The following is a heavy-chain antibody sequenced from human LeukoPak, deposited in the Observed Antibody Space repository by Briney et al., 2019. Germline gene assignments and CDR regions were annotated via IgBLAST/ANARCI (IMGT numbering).Heavy chain of an antibody. D-gene: IGHD3-3*01. CDR1: GFRFSSYA. CDR3: VKGGQNYDFWRFDY. Sequence: GGSLRLSCGASGFRFSSYAMSGVRQAPGKGLEWVSSISGSGGSTYYTDSVKGRFAISRDNSKSTLYLQMNSLGTDDTALYYCVKGGQNYDFWRFDYWGQGTPVTASS. J-gene: IGHJ4*02. V-gene: IGHV3-23*01. CDR2: ISGSGGST.